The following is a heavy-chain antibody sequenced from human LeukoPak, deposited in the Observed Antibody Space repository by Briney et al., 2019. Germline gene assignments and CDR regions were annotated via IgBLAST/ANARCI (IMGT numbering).Heavy chain of an antibody. CDR3: AIVWGADGGIRYGELDY. CDR1: GYTFTGYD. J-gene: IGHJ4*02. CDR2: INPNSGGT. D-gene: IGHD3-9*01. Sequence: GASVKVCCKASGYTFTGYDMHWVRQAPGQGLERMGWINPNSGGTNYAQKFQGRVTMTRDTSISTAYMELSRLRSDDTAVYYCAIVWGADGGIRYGELDYWGQGTLVTVSS. V-gene: IGHV1-2*02.